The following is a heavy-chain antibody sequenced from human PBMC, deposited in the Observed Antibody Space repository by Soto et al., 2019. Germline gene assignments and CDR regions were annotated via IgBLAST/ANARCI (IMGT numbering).Heavy chain of an antibody. CDR3: ARDGYNYGSFDY. V-gene: IGHV4-59*12. Sequence: PSETLSLTCTVSGGSIRSYYWSWIRQAPGKGLEWIGYLYNSGSTVYNSSLKSRVTISVDTSKNQFSLKLSSVTAADTAVYYCARDGYNYGSFDYWGQGTLVTVSS. CDR2: LYNSGST. CDR1: GGSIRSYY. J-gene: IGHJ4*02. D-gene: IGHD5-18*01.